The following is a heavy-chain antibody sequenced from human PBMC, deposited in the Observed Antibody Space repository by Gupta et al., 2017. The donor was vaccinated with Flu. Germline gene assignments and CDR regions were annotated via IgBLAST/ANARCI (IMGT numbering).Heavy chain of an antibody. D-gene: IGHD7-27*01. J-gene: IGHJ3*01. Sequence: SDYYMTWLRQAPGKGLEWVSYMSSSGGLVYYVDSVRGRFTISRDNAKNSLYLQMNSLRAEDTAVYYCARDPRQLGMGAFDVWGQGTMVTVSS. CDR2: MSSSGGLV. CDR3: ARDPRQLGMGAFDV. CDR1: SDYY. V-gene: IGHV3-11*01.